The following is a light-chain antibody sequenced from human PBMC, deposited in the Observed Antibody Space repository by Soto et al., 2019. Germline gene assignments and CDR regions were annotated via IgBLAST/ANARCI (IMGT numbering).Light chain of an antibody. Sequence: QSALTQPPSASGSPGQSVAISCTGTTSDIGGYDYVSWYQQHPGKAPKLMIYEVNKRPSGVPDRFSGSKFGNTASLTVSGLQAEDEADYYCSSHGGNSPYVFGTGTQLTVL. CDR1: TSDIGGYDY. CDR3: SSHGGNSPYV. V-gene: IGLV2-8*01. J-gene: IGLJ1*01. CDR2: EVN.